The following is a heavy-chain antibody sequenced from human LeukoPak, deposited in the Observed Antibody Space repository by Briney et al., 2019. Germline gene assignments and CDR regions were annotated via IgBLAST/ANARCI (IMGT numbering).Heavy chain of an antibody. D-gene: IGHD6-19*01. CDR3: AAMNEYSSGWPYFDY. V-gene: IGHV1-24*01. J-gene: IGHJ4*02. CDR2: FDPEDGET. CDR1: GYTLTELS. Sequence: ASVKVSCKVSGYTLTELSMHWVRQAPGKGLEWTGGFDPEDGETIYAQKFQGRVTMTEDTSTDTAYMELSSLRSEDTAVYYCAAMNEYSSGWPYFDYWGQGTLVTVSS.